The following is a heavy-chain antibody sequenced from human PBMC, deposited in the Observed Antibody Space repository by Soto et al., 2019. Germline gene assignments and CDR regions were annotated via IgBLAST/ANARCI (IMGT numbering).Heavy chain of an antibody. CDR2: IYWNDDK. CDR1: GFSLSTSGVG. J-gene: IGHJ4*02. V-gene: IGHV2-5*01. CDR3: AHRPAISIFGVVPSGKFDY. D-gene: IGHD3-3*01. Sequence: QITLKESGPTLVKPTQTLTLTCTFSGFSLSTSGVGVGWIRQPPGKALEWLALIYWNDDKRYSPSLKGRLTTTNDNSKNQVLLRVTNMDPVDTATYYCAHRPAISIFGVVPSGKFDYWGQGTPVTVFS.